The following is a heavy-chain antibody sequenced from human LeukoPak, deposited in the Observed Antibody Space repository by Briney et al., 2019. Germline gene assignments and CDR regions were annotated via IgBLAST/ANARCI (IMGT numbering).Heavy chain of an antibody. CDR3: ASSSAYYKRDAFDI. Sequence: SVKVSCKASGGTFSSYAISWVRQAPGQGLEWMGGIIPIFGTANYAQKFQGRVTITADESTSTAYMELSSLRSEDTAVYYCASSSAYYKRDAFDIWGQGTMVTVSS. V-gene: IGHV1-69*13. CDR2: IIPIFGTA. J-gene: IGHJ3*02. CDR1: GGTFSSYA. D-gene: IGHD3-22*01.